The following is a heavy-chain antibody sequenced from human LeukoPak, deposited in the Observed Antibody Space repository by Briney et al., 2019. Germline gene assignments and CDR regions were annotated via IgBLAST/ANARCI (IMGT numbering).Heavy chain of an antibody. CDR3: ARDLPRIAVAGHLP. Sequence: PGGSLRLSCAASGFTVSSNYMSWVRQAPGKGLEWVSVIYSGGSTYYADSVKGRFTISRDNSKNTLYLQMNSLRAEDTAVYYCARDLPRIAVAGHLPWGQGTLVTVSS. V-gene: IGHV3-53*01. D-gene: IGHD6-19*01. CDR1: GFTVSSNY. CDR2: IYSGGST. J-gene: IGHJ5*02.